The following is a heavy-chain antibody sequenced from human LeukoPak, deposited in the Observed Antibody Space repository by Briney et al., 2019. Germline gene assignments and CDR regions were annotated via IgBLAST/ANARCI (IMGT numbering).Heavy chain of an antibody. D-gene: IGHD1-26*01. CDR1: GYTFTSYG. Sequence: GASVKVSCKASGYTFTSYGISWVRQAPGQGLEWMGWISADNGNTKYAQKLQGRVTMTTDTSTSTAYMELRSLRSDDTAVYYCVRDWAPLSGNYYDAWFDPWGQGTLVTVSS. CDR3: VRDWAPLSGNYYDAWFDP. J-gene: IGHJ5*02. CDR2: ISADNGNT. V-gene: IGHV1-18*01.